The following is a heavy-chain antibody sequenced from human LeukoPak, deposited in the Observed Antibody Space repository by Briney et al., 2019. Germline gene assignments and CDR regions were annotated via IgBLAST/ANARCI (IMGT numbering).Heavy chain of an antibody. V-gene: IGHV1-8*03. CDR2: MNPNSGNT. CDR1: GYTLTELS. D-gene: IGHD4-17*01. CDR3: ARTVHAFDI. Sequence: GASVKVSCKVSGYTLTELSMHWVRQATGQGLEWMGWMNPNSGNTGYAQKFQGRVTITRNTSISTAYMELSSLRSEDTAVYYCARTVHAFDIWGQGTMVTVSS. J-gene: IGHJ3*02.